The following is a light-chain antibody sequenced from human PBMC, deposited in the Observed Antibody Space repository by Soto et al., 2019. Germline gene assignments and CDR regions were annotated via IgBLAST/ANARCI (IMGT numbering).Light chain of an antibody. V-gene: IGLV4-69*01. J-gene: IGLJ2*01. CDR1: SGHSSNA. CDR2: LNSDGSH. Sequence: QLVLTQSPSASASLGASVKLTCTLSSGHSSNAIAWHQQQPEKGPRYLMKLNSDGSHSKGDGIPDRFSGSSSGAERYLTISSLQSEDEADYYCQTWGTGIVVFGGGTMLTVL. CDR3: QTWGTGIVV.